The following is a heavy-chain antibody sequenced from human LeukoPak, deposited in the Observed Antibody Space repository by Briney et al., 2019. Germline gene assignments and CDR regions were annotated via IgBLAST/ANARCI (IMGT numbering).Heavy chain of an antibody. CDR3: ARLSVGTTMLGAFDL. J-gene: IGHJ3*01. V-gene: IGHV3-23*01. Sequence: HPGGSLRLSCVASGLTFSNYAMTWVRQAPGKGLEWVSGISGSGTTTFYAESVKGRFTVSRDNSKNTLSLQMNSLRAEDTAIYHCARLSVGTTMLGAFDLWGQGTMVTVSS. CDR2: ISGSGTTT. CDR1: GLTFSNYA. D-gene: IGHD1-26*01.